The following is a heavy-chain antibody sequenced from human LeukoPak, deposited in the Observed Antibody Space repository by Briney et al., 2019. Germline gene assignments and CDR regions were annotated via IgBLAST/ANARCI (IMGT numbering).Heavy chain of an antibody. J-gene: IGHJ3*02. CDR3: ARGAYYDSSGYYPRGAFDI. CDR2: MNPNSGNT. V-gene: IGHV1-8*01. D-gene: IGHD3-22*01. CDR1: GYTSTSYD. Sequence: ASVKVSCKASGYTSTSYDINWVRQATGQGLEWMGWMNPNSGNTGYAQKFQGRVTMTRNTSISTAYMELSSLRSEDTAVYYCARGAYYDSSGYYPRGAFDIWGQGTMVTVSS.